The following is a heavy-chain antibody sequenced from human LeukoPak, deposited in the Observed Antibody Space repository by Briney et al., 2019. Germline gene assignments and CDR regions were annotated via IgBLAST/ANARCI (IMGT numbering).Heavy chain of an antibody. J-gene: IGHJ4*02. CDR3: ARDQEGFDY. CDR2: INPNSGST. Sequence: ASVKVSCKASGYTFTGYYMHWVRQAPGQGLEWMGRINPNSGSTSYAQKFQGSVTVTRDTSTSTVHMELSGLRSEDTAVYYCARDQEGFDYWGQGTLVTVSS. V-gene: IGHV1-2*06. CDR1: GYTFTGYY.